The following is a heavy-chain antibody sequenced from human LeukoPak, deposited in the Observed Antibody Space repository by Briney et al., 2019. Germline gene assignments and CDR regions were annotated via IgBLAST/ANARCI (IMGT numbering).Heavy chain of an antibody. D-gene: IGHD3-22*01. CDR1: GFTFSIYA. V-gene: IGHV3-9*01. CDR3: AKDHYYDSSGYPDV. CDR2: ISWNSGSI. Sequence: GGSLRLSCAASGFTFSIYAMSWVRQAPGKGLEWVSGISWNSGSIGYADSVKGRFTISRDNAKNSLYLQMNSLRAEDTALYYCAKDHYYDSSGYPDVWGQGTTVTVSS. J-gene: IGHJ6*02.